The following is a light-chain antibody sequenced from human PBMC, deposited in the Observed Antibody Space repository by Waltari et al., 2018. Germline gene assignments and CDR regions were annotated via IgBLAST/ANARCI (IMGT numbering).Light chain of an antibody. CDR3: QQSYSQTRT. CDR1: QSISNY. V-gene: IGKV1-39*01. J-gene: IGKJ1*01. Sequence: DIQMTQSLSSLSASVGDRVTITCRASQSISNYLSWYQQKPGRAPKLLMYAASSLESGVPSRFSGSGSGRDFTLIISSLQPEDFATYSCQQSYSQTRTFGQGTKVEIK. CDR2: AAS.